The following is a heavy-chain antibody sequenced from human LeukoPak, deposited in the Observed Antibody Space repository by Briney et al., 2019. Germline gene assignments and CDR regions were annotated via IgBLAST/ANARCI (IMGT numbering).Heavy chain of an antibody. CDR1: GGSISSYY. CDR2: IYYSGST. V-gene: IGHV4-59*08. J-gene: IGHJ5*02. CDR3: ARHLRWFDP. Sequence: SETLSLTCTVSGGSISSYYWSWIRQPPGKGLEWIGYIYYSGSTNYNPSPKSRVTISVDTSKNQFSLKLSSVTAADTAVYYCARHLRWFDPWGQGTLVTVSS.